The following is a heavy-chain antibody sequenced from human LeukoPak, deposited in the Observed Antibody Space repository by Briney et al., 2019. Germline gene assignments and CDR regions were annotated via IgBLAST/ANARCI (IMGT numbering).Heavy chain of an antibody. J-gene: IGHJ5*02. V-gene: IGHV4-61*02. D-gene: IGHD1/OR15-1a*01. CDR3: ARDQKSRNWHKGGFDP. CDR2: IYKTGTT. Sequence: PSQTLSLTCTVSGGSITSDDFYWSWIRRPAGKPLEWIGRIYKTGTTEYNPSLKSRVTISIDTTKNQFSLTLNSLTATDTAIYFCARDQKSRNWHKGGFDPWGQGTLVTVSS. CDR1: GGSITSDDFY.